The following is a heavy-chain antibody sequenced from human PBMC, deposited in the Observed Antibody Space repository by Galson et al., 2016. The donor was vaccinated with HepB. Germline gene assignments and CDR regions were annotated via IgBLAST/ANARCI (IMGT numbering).Heavy chain of an antibody. J-gene: IGHJ4*02. V-gene: IGHV3-23*01. Sequence: LRLSCAASGFTFSTYAMSWVRQAPGKGLEWVSGISGSSEAIYYADSVKSWFTISRDNSKNALYLQMKRLRAEDTAVYYCATRLRAPANWGQGAQVTVSS. D-gene: IGHD1-26*01. CDR3: ATRLRAPAN. CDR2: ISGSSEAI. CDR1: GFTFSTYA.